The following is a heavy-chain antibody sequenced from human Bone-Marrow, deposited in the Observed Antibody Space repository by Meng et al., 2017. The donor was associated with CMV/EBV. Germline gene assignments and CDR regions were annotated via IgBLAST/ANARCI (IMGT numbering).Heavy chain of an antibody. Sequence: GESLKISCAASGFTFSSYAMHWVRQAPGKGLEWVAVISYDGSNKYYADSVKGRFTISRDNSKNTLYLQMNSLRAEDTAVYYCARGDIVVVPAAPFDYWGQGTLATVSS. CDR3: ARGDIVVVPAAPFDY. D-gene: IGHD2-2*01. CDR1: GFTFSSYA. CDR2: ISYDGSNK. J-gene: IGHJ4*02. V-gene: IGHV3-30-3*01.